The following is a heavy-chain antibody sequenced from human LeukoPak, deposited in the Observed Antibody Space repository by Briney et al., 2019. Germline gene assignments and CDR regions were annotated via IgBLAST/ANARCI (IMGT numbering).Heavy chain of an antibody. J-gene: IGHJ4*02. CDR2: INPNSGGT. Sequence: ASVKVSCKASGYAFTGYYMHWVRQAPGQGLEWMGWINPNSGGTNYAQKFQGRVTMTRDTSISTAYMELSRLRSDDTAVYYCAGGYSSSWFLSDWGQGTLVTVSS. V-gene: IGHV1-2*02. D-gene: IGHD6-13*01. CDR1: GYAFTGYY. CDR3: AGGYSSSWFLSD.